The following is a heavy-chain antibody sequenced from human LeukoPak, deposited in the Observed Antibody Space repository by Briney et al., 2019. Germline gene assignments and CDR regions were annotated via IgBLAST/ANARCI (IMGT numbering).Heavy chain of an antibody. D-gene: IGHD2-2*01. CDR2: IYYSGST. V-gene: IGHV4-59*01. CDR1: GGSISSYY. Sequence: PSETLSLTCTVSGGSISSYYWSWIRQPPGKGLEWIGYIYYSGSTNYNPSLKSRVTISVDTSKNQFSLKLSSVTAADTAVYYCAREDPGWTYQRYMDVWGKGTTVTISS. J-gene: IGHJ6*03. CDR3: AREDPGWTYQRYMDV.